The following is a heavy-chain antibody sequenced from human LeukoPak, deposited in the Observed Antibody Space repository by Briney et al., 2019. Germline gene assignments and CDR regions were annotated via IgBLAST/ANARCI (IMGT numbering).Heavy chain of an antibody. Sequence: SETLSLTCTVSGGSMSSYYWSWIRQPPGKGLEWIGYIYYSGSTNYNPSLKSRVTISVDTSKNQFSLKLSSVTAADTAVYYCARGGSYHPSDYWGQGTLVTVSS. CDR3: ARGGSYHPSDY. CDR1: GGSMSSYY. CDR2: IYYSGST. V-gene: IGHV4-59*08. J-gene: IGHJ4*02. D-gene: IGHD1-26*01.